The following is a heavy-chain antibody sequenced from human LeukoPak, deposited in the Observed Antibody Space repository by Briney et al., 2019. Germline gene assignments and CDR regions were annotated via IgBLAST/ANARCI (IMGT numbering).Heavy chain of an antibody. V-gene: IGHV3-33*01. J-gene: IGHJ4*02. Sequence: GGSLRLSCAASGFTFSSYGMHWVRQAPGKGLEWVAVIWDDGSNKDYADSVKGRFTISRDNSKNTLYLQMNSLRAEDTAVYYWARDFMAMTPLGYWGQGALVTVSS. CDR1: GFTFSSYG. D-gene: IGHD5-24*01. CDR3: ARDFMAMTPLGY. CDR2: IWDDGSNK.